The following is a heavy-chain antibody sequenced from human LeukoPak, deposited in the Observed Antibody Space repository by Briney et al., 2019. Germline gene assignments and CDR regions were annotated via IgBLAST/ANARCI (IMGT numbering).Heavy chain of an antibody. J-gene: IGHJ6*03. Sequence: GGSLRLSCAPSGFTVSSKFMSVLRQAPGKGLEWVSVIYSGGTTYYADSVKGRFTISRDNSRKTLYLQMNSLRAEDTALYYCAIYGYANNYMDVWGKGTTVTVSS. D-gene: IGHD5-18*01. CDR1: GFTVSSKF. CDR3: AIYGYANNYMDV. CDR2: IYSGGTT. V-gene: IGHV3-53*01.